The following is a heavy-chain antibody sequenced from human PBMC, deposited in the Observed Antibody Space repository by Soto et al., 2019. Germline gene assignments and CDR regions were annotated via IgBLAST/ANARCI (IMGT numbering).Heavy chain of an antibody. CDR2: INTYNGNI. D-gene: IGHD1-1*01. V-gene: IGHV1-18*01. CDR1: GYMFASYG. Sequence: QVQLVQSGAEVKKPGASVKVSCKVSGYMFASYGISWARQAPGQGLEWMGWINTYNGNINYAQKFQGRVTMTTDTSTSTAEMELRGLGSDDTALYYCARERGAYKYFEYWGQGTLVTVSS. CDR3: ARERGAYKYFEY. J-gene: IGHJ4*02.